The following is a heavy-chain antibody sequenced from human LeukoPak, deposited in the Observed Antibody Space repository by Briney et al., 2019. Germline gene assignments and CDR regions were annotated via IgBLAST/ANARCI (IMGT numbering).Heavy chain of an antibody. Sequence: SVKVSCKASGGTFSSYTISWVRQAPGQGLEWMGRIIPIPGIANYVQKFQGRVTITADKSTSTAYMELSSLRSEDTAVYYCARDQGDSSSWYDEPWAGENWFDPWGQGTLVTVSS. J-gene: IGHJ5*02. CDR1: GGTFSSYT. CDR2: IIPIPGIA. CDR3: ARDQGDSSSWYDEPWAGENWFDP. V-gene: IGHV1-69*04. D-gene: IGHD6-13*01.